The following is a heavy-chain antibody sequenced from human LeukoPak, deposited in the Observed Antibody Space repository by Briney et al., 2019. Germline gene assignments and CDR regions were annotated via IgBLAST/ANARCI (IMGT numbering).Heavy chain of an antibody. V-gene: IGHV1-8*01. Sequence: ASVKVSCKASGYTFTSYDINWMRQATGQGLEWMGWMNPNSGNTGYAQKFQGRVTMTRNTSISTAYMELSSLRSEDTAVYYCARERGSDSGWYFRHYYYYGMDVWGQGTTVTVSS. J-gene: IGHJ6*02. CDR3: ARERGSDSGWYFRHYYYYGMDV. CDR2: MNPNSGNT. D-gene: IGHD6-19*01. CDR1: GYTFTSYD.